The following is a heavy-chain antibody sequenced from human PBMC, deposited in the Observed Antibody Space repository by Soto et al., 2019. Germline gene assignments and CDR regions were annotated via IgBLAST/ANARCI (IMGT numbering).Heavy chain of an antibody. CDR1: GGSFSGYY. D-gene: IGHD3-10*01. V-gene: IGHV4-34*01. CDR3: ARGIGEGVNFDY. Sequence: SETLSLTCAVYGGSFSGYYWSWIRQPPGKGLEWIGEINHSGSTNYNPSLKSRVTISVDTSKNQFSLKLSSVTAADTAVYYCARGIGEGVNFDYWGQGTLVTVSS. CDR2: INHSGST. J-gene: IGHJ4*02.